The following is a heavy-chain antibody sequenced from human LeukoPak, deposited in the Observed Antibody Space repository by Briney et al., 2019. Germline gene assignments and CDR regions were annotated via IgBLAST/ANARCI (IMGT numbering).Heavy chain of an antibody. CDR3: AKTPGYCSSTTCYNNWFDS. CDR1: GFTFSNYG. V-gene: IGHV3-30*02. CDR2: IRYDGSNK. J-gene: IGHJ5*01. D-gene: IGHD2-2*02. Sequence: GGSLRLSCAASGFTFSNYGMHWVRQAPGKGLDWVAFIRYDGSNKYYADSVQGRFTISRDNAKNSLDLQMNSLRVEDTAVYFCAKTPGYCSSTTCYNNWFDSWGQGTLVTVSS.